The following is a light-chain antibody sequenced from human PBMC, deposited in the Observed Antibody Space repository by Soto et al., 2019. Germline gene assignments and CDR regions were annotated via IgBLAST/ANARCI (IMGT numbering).Light chain of an antibody. Sequence: QSVLTQPASVSGSPGQSITISCTGTSSDVGGYNYVSWFQQHPGKAPKLMIYEVSSRPSGVSNRFSGSKSGNTASLTISGRQAEDEADYYCSSYTSRSTEVFGGGTKLTV. CDR1: SSDVGGYNY. J-gene: IGLJ2*01. V-gene: IGLV2-14*01. CDR2: EVS. CDR3: SSYTSRSTEV.